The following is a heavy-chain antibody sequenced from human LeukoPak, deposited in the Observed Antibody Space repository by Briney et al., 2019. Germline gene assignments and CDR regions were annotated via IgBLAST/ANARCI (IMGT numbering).Heavy chain of an antibody. J-gene: IGHJ6*04. V-gene: IGHV3-7*01. CDR1: GFTFSSYW. Sequence: TGGSLRLSCEASGFTFSSYWMTWVRQAPGKGLEWVANIRQDGSEKYYVDSVKGRFTISRDNAKNSLYLQMNSLRAEDTAVYYCAELGITMIGGVWGKGTTVTISS. D-gene: IGHD3-10*02. CDR3: AELGITMIGGV. CDR2: IRQDGSEK.